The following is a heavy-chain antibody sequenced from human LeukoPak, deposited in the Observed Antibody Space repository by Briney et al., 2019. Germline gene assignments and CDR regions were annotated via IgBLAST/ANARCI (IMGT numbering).Heavy chain of an antibody. D-gene: IGHD6-19*01. J-gene: IGHJ6*02. CDR3: AKVKGMGSGWTTDYYYYGMDV. Sequence: GGSLRLSCAASGFTVSSNYMTWVRQAPGKGLEWVSIIYSGGSTYYADSVKGRFTISGDNSKNTLYLQMNSLRAEDTAVYYCAKVKGMGSGWTTDYYYYGMDVWGQGTTVTVSS. CDR2: IYSGGST. CDR1: GFTVSSNY. V-gene: IGHV3-66*01.